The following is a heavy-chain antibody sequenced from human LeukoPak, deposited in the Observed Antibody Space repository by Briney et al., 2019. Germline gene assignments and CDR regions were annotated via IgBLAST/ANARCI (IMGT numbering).Heavy chain of an antibody. V-gene: IGHV1-69*05. CDR1: GGTFSSYA. CDR2: IIPIFGTA. D-gene: IGHD4-23*01. Sequence: SVNVSCKASGGTFSSYAISWVRQAPGQGLEWMGGIIPIFGTANYAQKFQGRVTITTDESTSTAYMELSSLRSEDTAVYYCARDPGGKVWGNWFDPWGQGTRVTVSS. CDR3: ARDPGGKVWGNWFDP. J-gene: IGHJ5*02.